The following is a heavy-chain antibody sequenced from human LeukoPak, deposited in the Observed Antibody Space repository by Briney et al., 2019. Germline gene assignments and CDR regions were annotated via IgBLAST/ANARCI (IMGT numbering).Heavy chain of an antibody. V-gene: IGHV3-7*01. Sequence: GGSLRLSCAASGFTFSSYWMSWVRQAPGKGLEWVANIKEDGSEKYYVDSVKSRFTISRDNAKNSLYLQMNSLRAEDTAVYYCTSTRVAAAGADWGQGTLVTVSS. CDR2: IKEDGSEK. J-gene: IGHJ4*02. CDR1: GFTFSSYW. CDR3: TSTRVAAAGAD. D-gene: IGHD6-13*01.